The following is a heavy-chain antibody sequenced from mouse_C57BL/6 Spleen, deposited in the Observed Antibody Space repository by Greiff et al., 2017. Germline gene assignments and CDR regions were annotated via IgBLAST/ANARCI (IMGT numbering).Heavy chain of an antibody. J-gene: IGHJ4*01. CDR2: IYPGDGDT. Sequence: QVTLKESGPELVKPGASVKISCKASGYAFSSSWMNWVKQRPGKGLEWIGRIYPGDGDTNYNGKFKGKATLTADKSSSTAYMQLSSLTSEDSAVYFCASLYYVGAMDYWGQGTSVTVSS. CDR1: GYAFSSSW. CDR3: ASLYYVGAMDY. D-gene: IGHD2-1*01. V-gene: IGHV1-82*01.